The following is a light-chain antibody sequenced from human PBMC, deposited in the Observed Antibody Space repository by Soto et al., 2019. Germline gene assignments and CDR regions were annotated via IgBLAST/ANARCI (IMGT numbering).Light chain of an antibody. CDR3: SSVTTSYFYV. CDR2: GVT. V-gene: IGLV2-14*01. Sequence: QSVLTQPASVSGSPGQSITISCTGSGSDIGAYNYVSWYQQHPGKAPKLLIHGVTRRPSGVSSRFSASKSAYTASLTISGLQAEDEANYYCSSVTTSYFYVFGPGTKATVL. CDR1: GSDIGAYNY. J-gene: IGLJ1*01.